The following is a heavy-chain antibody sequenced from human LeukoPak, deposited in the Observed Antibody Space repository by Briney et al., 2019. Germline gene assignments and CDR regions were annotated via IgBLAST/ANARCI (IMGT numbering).Heavy chain of an antibody. CDR1: GGSISSYY. V-gene: IGHV4-4*09. J-gene: IGHJ4*02. Sequence: SETLSLTCTVSGGSISSYYWSWIRQPPGKGLEWVGYISTSGGTNYNPSLRRRVIISVDTPNNQFSLRLSSVTAADTAVYYCATSYDRSGYYYYFDFWGQGTLVTVSS. CDR2: ISTSGGT. D-gene: IGHD3-22*01. CDR3: ATSYDRSGYYYYFDF.